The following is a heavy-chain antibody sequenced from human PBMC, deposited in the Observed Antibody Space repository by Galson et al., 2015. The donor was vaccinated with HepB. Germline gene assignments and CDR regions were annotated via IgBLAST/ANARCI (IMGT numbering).Heavy chain of an antibody. V-gene: IGHV4-4*02. CDR1: GGSISSSNW. D-gene: IGHD3-3*01. CDR3: ARADTVFGKDYYYYYGMDV. J-gene: IGHJ6*02. Sequence: ETLSLTCAVSGGSISSSNWWSWVRQPPGKGLEWIGEIYHSGSTNYNPSLKSRVTISVDKSKNQFSLKLSSVTAADTAVYYCARADTVFGKDYYYYYGMDVWGQGTTVTVSS. CDR2: IYHSGST.